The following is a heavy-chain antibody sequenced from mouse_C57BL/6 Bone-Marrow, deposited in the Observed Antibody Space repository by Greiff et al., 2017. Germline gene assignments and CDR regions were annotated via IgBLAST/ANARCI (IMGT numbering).Heavy chain of an antibody. CDR1: GYTFTSYW. J-gene: IGHJ3*01. CDR2: IDPSDSYT. V-gene: IGHV1-59*01. Sequence: QVQLQQPGAELVRPGTSVKLSCKASGYTFTSYWMHWVKQRPGQGLEWIGVIDPSDSYTNYNQKFKGKATLTVDTSSSTAYMQLSSLTSEDSAVYYCARGEYNGSGIAYWVRGTLVTVSA. D-gene: IGHD1-2*01. CDR3: ARGEYNGSGIAY.